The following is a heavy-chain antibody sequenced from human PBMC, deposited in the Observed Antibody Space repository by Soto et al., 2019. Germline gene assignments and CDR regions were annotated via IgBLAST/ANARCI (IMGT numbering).Heavy chain of an antibody. CDR2: IWYDGSNK. D-gene: IGHD6-19*01. Sequence: QVQLVESGGGVVQPGRSLRLSCAASGLTFSTYAMHWVRQAPGKGLEWVAVIWYDGSNKDYADSVKGRFTISRDNSKNTLNLQMNSLRAEDTAVYYCARDEGTSGWNGAFDIWGQGTMVTVSS. CDR1: GLTFSTYA. V-gene: IGHV3-33*01. J-gene: IGHJ3*02. CDR3: ARDEGTSGWNGAFDI.